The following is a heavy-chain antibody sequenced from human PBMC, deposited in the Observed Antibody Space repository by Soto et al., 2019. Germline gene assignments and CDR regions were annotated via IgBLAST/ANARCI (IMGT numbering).Heavy chain of an antibody. V-gene: IGHV3-48*02. CDR2: ISSSSSTI. J-gene: IGHJ6*02. CDR1: GFTFSSYS. CDR3: ARGEPRADVEPAAIFYYYGMDV. D-gene: IGHD2-2*01. Sequence: EVQLVESGGGLVQPGGSLRLSCAASGFTFSSYSMNWVRQAPGKGLEWVSYISSSSSTIYYADSVKGRFTISRDNAKNSLYLQMNSLRDEDTAVYYCARGEPRADVEPAAIFYYYGMDVWGQGTTVTVSS.